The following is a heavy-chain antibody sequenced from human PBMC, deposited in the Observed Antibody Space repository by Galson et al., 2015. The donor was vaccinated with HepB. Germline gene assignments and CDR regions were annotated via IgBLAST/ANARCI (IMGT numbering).Heavy chain of an antibody. CDR2: IKQDGSEK. J-gene: IGHJ4*02. Sequence: SLRLSCAASGFTFSSYWMSWVRQAPGKGLEWVANIKQDGSEKYYVDSVKGRFTISRDNAKNSLYLQMNSLRAEDTAVYYCARIEVEPADDYGYFDYWGQGTLVTVSS. D-gene: IGHD2-2*01. V-gene: IGHV3-7*03. CDR3: ARIEVEPADDYGYFDY. CDR1: GFTFSSYW.